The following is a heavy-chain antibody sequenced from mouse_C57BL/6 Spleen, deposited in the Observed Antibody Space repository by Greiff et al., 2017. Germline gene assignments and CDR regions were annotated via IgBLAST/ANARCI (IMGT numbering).Heavy chain of an antibody. J-gene: IGHJ3*01. CDR3: TSMVTTAGCAY. Sequence: EVQLVESGGGLVQPGGSMKLSCVASGFTFSNYWMNWVRQSPEKGLEWVAHISLKSDNYATHYAESVKGRFTISRDDSKSNVYLQMNNLMAEDTGCYYCTSMVTTAGCAYWGQGTLVTVSA. D-gene: IGHD2-2*01. V-gene: IGHV6-3*01. CDR1: GFTFSNYW. CDR2: ISLKSDNYAT.